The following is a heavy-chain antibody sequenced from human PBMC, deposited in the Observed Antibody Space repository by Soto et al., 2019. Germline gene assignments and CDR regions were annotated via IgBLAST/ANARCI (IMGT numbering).Heavy chain of an antibody. CDR2: INHSGSP. CDR3: ARARFSQWSQDYYGLDV. D-gene: IGHD3-3*01. Sequence: SETLSLTCGLSGSLPVGSLSTYFWTWIRQPPGKGLEWIGEINHSGSPNYSPSLRGRVTISLDTSKKQFSLNLSSVAAADTAVYFCARARFSQWSQDYYGLDVWGQGTTVTVSS. CDR1: GSLPVGSLSTYF. V-gene: IGHV4-34*01. J-gene: IGHJ6*02.